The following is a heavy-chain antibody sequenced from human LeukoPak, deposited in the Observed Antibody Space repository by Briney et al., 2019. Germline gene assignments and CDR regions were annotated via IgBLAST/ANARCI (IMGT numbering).Heavy chain of an antibody. CDR3: ARAPRLVPSQFDY. Sequence: GGSLRLSCAASGFTFSSYSMNWVRQAPGKGLEWVSYISSSSSTIYYADSVKGRFTISRDNAKNSLYLQMNSLRAEDTAVYYCARAPRLVPSQFDYWGQGTLVTVSS. D-gene: IGHD6-6*01. V-gene: IGHV3-48*04. CDR2: ISSSSSTI. CDR1: GFTFSSYS. J-gene: IGHJ4*02.